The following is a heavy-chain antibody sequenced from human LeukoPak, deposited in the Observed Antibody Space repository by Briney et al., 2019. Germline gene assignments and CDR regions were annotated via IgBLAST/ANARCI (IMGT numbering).Heavy chain of an antibody. CDR3: ATVALYYFDY. Sequence: VASVTLSCKVSGYTLTELSMHWVRLAPGKGLGWMGGFDAEDGETIYAEKFQGRVTMTEDTSTDTAYMELSSLRSEDTAVYYCATVALYYFDYWGQGTLVTVSS. J-gene: IGHJ4*02. CDR2: FDAEDGET. CDR1: GYTLTELS. V-gene: IGHV1-24*01.